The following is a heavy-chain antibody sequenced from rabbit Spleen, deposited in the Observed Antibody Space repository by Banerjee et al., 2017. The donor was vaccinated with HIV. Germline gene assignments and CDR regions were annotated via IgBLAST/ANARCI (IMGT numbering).Heavy chain of an antibody. CDR1: GFSFSSSYY. CDR2: IVAGSSGDI. Sequence: QEQLVESGGDLVKPGASLTLTCTASGFSFSSSYYMCWVRQAPGKGLEWIACIVAGSSGDIYYASWAKGRFTISKSSSTTVTLQMTSLTVADTATYFCARGTYGTYRYGSDLWGPGTSSPS. CDR3: ARGTYGTYRYGSDL. D-gene: IGHD6-1*01. V-gene: IGHV1S45*01. J-gene: IGHJ6*01.